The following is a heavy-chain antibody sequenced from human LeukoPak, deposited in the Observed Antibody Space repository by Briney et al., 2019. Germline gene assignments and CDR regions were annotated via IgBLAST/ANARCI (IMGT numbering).Heavy chain of an antibody. D-gene: IGHD3-16*02. CDR2: TRTDGSA. J-gene: IGHJ6*03. CDR3: RGWLSSYNMDV. V-gene: IGHV3-53*01. CDR1: GFTVSNNE. Sequence: GGSLRLSCAASGFTVSNNEMSWVRQAPGKGLEWVSVTRTDGSADYADSVKGRFTLSRDNSKNTLYLQMSSLRVEDTAVYYCRGWLSSYNMDVWGRGTTVTVSS.